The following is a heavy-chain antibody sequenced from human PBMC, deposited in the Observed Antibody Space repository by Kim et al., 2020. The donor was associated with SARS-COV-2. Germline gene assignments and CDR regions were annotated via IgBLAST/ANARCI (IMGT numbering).Heavy chain of an antibody. CDR2: IYHSGST. D-gene: IGHD3-10*01. CDR1: GGSISSSNW. CDR3: AREWEGYYYGSATGRYGMDV. V-gene: IGHV4-4*02. Sequence: SETLSLTCAVSGGSISSSNWWSWVRQPPGKGLEWIGEIYHSGSTNYNPSLKSRVTISVDKSKNQFSLKLSSVTAADTAVYYCAREWEGYYYGSATGRYGMDVWGQGTTVTVSS. J-gene: IGHJ6*02.